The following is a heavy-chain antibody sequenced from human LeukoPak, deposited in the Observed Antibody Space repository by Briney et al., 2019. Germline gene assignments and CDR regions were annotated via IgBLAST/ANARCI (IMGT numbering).Heavy chain of an antibody. CDR1: GFTFNNYG. CDR2: IRYDGSNK. Sequence: GGSLRLSCAASGFTFNNYGMHWVRQAPGKGLEWVAFIRYDGSNKYYADSVKGRFTISRDNSKNTLYLQMNSLRAQDTAVYYCAKDVEMATISYFDYWGQGTLVTVSS. D-gene: IGHD5-24*01. J-gene: IGHJ4*02. V-gene: IGHV3-30*02. CDR3: AKDVEMATISYFDY.